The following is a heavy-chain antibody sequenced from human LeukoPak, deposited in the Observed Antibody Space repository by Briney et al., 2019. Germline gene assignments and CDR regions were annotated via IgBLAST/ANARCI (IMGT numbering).Heavy chain of an antibody. D-gene: IGHD4-17*01. CDR2: INLDGSEK. J-gene: IGHJ4*02. CDR1: GFTFSTDW. V-gene: IGHV3-7*01. Sequence: GGSLRLSCAASGFTFSTDWMIWVRQAPGKGLEWVANINLDGSEKYYVDSVKGRFTVSRDNAKNSLYLQMNNLRAEDTAVYYCARDRPYGYFDYWGQGTLVTVSS. CDR3: ARDRPYGYFDY.